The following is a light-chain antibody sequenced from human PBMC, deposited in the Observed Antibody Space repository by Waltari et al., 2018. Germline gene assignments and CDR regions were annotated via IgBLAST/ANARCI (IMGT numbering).Light chain of an antibody. J-gene: IGKJ2*01. CDR2: AAD. V-gene: IGKV1-17*03. Sequence: TGRASKGISNYVDCFQQKPGKVPKRLIFAADTLESGVPPRFSGSGSGTEFTLTISSLQPEDFATYYCLHHHSYPLTFGPGTKLQMK. CDR3: LHHHSYPLT. CDR1: KGISNY.